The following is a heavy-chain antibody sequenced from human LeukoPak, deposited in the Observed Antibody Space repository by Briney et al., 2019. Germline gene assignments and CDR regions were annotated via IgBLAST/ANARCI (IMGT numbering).Heavy chain of an antibody. J-gene: IGHJ6*03. CDR2: VNHSGST. V-gene: IGHV4-34*01. Sequence: NSSETLSLTCAVYGGSFSGYYWSWIRQPPGKGLEWIGEVNHSGSTNYNPSLKSRVTISVDTSKNQFFLKLSSVTAADTAVYYCARGPYCSSTSCPRDYYYYYYMDVWGKGTTVTVSS. D-gene: IGHD2-2*01. CDR3: ARGPYCSSTSCPRDYYYYYYMDV. CDR1: GGSFSGYY.